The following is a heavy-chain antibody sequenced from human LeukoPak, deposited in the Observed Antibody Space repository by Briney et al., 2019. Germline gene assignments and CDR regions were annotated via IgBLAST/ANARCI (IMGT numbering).Heavy chain of an antibody. CDR1: GLTFSSYA. CDR3: AKAVPHSSSTSCYTYYYYYGMDV. Sequence: GGSLTLSCAASGLTFSSYAMSWVRQAPGKGLEWVSAISGSWGSTHYADSVKGRFTVSRDNSKNTLYLQMNSLRADDTAVYYCAKAVPHSSSTSCYTYYYYYGMDVWGQGTTVTVSS. CDR2: ISGSWGST. J-gene: IGHJ6*02. V-gene: IGHV3-23*01. D-gene: IGHD2-2*02.